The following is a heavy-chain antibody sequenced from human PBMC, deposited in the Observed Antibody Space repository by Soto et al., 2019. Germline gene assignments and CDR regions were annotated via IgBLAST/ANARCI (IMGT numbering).Heavy chain of an antibody. CDR2: IYYSGST. Sequence: PSETLSLTCTVSACSISSGGYYWSWIRQHPGKGLEWIGYIYYSGSTYYNPSLKSRVTISVDTSKNQFSLKLSSVTAADTAVYYRASRVDYDSSGSYFDYWGQGTLVTVSS. CDR1: ACSISSGGYY. J-gene: IGHJ4*02. D-gene: IGHD3-22*01. V-gene: IGHV4-31*03. CDR3: ASRVDYDSSGSYFDY.